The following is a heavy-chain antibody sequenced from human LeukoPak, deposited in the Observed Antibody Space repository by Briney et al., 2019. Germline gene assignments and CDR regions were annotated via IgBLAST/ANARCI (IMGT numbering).Heavy chain of an antibody. V-gene: IGHV3-21*01. CDR3: VRDFLGESGAGGY. D-gene: IGHD3-10*01. Sequence: GGSLRLSCATSTFTFSSYTMNWVRQAPGKGLEWVSSISPSGNSRYHADSVKGRFTISRDNAENSLYMQMNSLRAEDTGVYYCVRDFLGESGAGGYWGQGTLVTVSS. CDR2: ISPSGNSR. CDR1: TFTFSSYT. J-gene: IGHJ4*02.